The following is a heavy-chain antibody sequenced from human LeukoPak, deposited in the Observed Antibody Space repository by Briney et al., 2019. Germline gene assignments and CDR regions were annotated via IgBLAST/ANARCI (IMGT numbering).Heavy chain of an antibody. V-gene: IGHV3-64*01. Sequence: GGSLRLSCAASGFTFSSYAMHWVRQAPGKGLEYVSAISSNGGSTYYANSVKGRFIISRDNSKNTLYLQMGSLRAEDMAVYYCARAQAGYNWNYVDYWGQGTLVTVSS. J-gene: IGHJ4*02. CDR3: ARAQAGYNWNYVDY. D-gene: IGHD1-20*01. CDR1: GFTFSSYA. CDR2: ISSNGGST.